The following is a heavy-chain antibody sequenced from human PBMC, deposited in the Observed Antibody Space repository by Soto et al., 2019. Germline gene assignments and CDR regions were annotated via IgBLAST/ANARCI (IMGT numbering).Heavy chain of an antibody. J-gene: IGHJ4*02. Sequence: EVQLVESGGGLVKPGGSLRLSCAASGFTFSSYSMNWVRQAPGKGLEWVSSISSSSSYIYYADSVKGRFTISRDNAKNSLYLQMNSLRAEDTAVYYCARVPIAVAGTPRVDYWGQGTLVTVSS. CDR2: ISSSSSYI. D-gene: IGHD6-19*01. CDR3: ARVPIAVAGTPRVDY. V-gene: IGHV3-21*01. CDR1: GFTFSSYS.